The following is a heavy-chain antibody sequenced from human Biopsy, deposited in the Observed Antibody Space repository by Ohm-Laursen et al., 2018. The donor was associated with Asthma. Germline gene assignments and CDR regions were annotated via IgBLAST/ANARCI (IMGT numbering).Heavy chain of an antibody. D-gene: IGHD4-17*01. V-gene: IGHV4-30-4*01. J-gene: IGHJ6*02. Sequence: TLSLTCRVSGGYTGSSDHHWDWIRQAPGKGLEWIGFVFWSGSTHYSRSLESRVSISIDTATNEFSMKLWSVTPADTAVYFCARVVSYGDIYFGIDVWGPGNTVVVS. CDR2: VFWSGST. CDR3: ARVVSYGDIYFGIDV. CDR1: GGYTGSSDHH.